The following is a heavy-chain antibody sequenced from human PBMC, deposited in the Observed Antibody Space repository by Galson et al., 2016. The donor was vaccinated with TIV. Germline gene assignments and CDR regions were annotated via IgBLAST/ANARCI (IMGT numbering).Heavy chain of an antibody. CDR3: AKRKNYGGDAFED. V-gene: IGHV3-23*01. D-gene: IGHD2-21*01. Sequence: SLRLSCAASGFTFDFYAMSWVRQAPGQGLEWVSGISGSGGITYFADSVKGRFTISRDNFRNTLFLQMHSLRVEDTAVYYCAKRKNYGGDAFEDWGQGTLVTVSS. J-gene: IGHJ3*01. CDR1: GFTFDFYA. CDR2: ISGSGGIT.